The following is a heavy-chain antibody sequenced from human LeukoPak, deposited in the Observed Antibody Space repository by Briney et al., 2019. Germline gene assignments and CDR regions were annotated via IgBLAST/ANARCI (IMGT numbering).Heavy chain of an antibody. Sequence: PGGSLRLSCAASGFTFSSYGMHWVRQAPGKGLEGVAVISYDGSNKYYADSVKGRFTISRDNSKNTLYLQMNSLRAEDTAVYYCAFPTFDYWGQGTLVTVSS. CDR1: GFTFSSYG. J-gene: IGHJ4*02. V-gene: IGHV3-30*03. CDR2: ISYDGSNK. CDR3: AFPTFDY.